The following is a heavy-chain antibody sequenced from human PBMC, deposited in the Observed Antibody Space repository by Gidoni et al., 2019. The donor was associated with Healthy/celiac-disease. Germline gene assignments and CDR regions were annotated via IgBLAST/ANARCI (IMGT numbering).Heavy chain of an antibody. Sequence: LRLSCAASGFPFSSYWMHWVRQAPGKGLVWVSRINSDGSSTIYADSGKGRFTISRDNAKNTMYRQMNSLRAEDTAVYYCARWGSGSYSNWCEPWGQGTLVTVSS. D-gene: IGHD1-26*01. CDR2: INSDGSST. CDR1: GFPFSSYW. V-gene: IGHV3-74*01. CDR3: ARWGSGSYSNWCEP. J-gene: IGHJ5*02.